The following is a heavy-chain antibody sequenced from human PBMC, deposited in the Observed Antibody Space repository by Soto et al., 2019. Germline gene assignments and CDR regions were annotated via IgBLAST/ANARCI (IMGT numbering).Heavy chain of an antibody. V-gene: IGHV3-53*01. CDR1: GFAVSNNH. J-gene: IGHJ4*02. Sequence: VQLVESGGGLIQPGGSLRLSCAASGFAVSNNHMTWVRQAAGKGLELVSFVHGGGSTSYADSVKGRFTISRDNSKNTLYLQMDSLRAEHTAIYYCAGRLPTAASHDHWGRGTLVTVSS. CDR2: VHGGGST. CDR3: AGRLPTAASHDH. D-gene: IGHD3-16*01.